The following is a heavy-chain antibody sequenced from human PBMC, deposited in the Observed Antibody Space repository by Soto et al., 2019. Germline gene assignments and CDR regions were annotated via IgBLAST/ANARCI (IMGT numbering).Heavy chain of an antibody. J-gene: IGHJ4*02. V-gene: IGHV1-18*01. CDR2: ISAYNGNT. CDR1: GFTFTCYG. Sequence: ASVKASCKASGFTFTCYGMSWVRQAPGQGLEWMGWISAYNGNTNYAQKLQGQVTISADKSISTAYLQWSSLKASDTAMYYCARRLYYFDYWGQGTLVTVSS. CDR3: ARRLYYFDY.